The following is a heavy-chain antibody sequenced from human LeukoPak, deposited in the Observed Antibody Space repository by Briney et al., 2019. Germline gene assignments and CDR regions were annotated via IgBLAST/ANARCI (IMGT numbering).Heavy chain of an antibody. Sequence: GASVRVSCMASGYTFTSYGISWVPQAPGQGLEWMGWISAYNGNTNYAQKLQGRVTMTTDTSTSTAYMELRSLRSDDTAVYYCARDAPNLAATLTSWGQGTLVTVSS. CDR3: ARDAPNLAATLTS. D-gene: IGHD2-15*01. V-gene: IGHV1-18*04. J-gene: IGHJ5*02. CDR2: ISAYNGNT. CDR1: GYTFTSYG.